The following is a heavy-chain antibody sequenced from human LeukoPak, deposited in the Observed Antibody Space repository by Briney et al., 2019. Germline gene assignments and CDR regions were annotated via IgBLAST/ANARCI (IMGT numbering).Heavy chain of an antibody. J-gene: IGHJ4*02. CDR2: IYSGGST. V-gene: IGHV3-53*01. CDR1: GFTVSSNY. CDR3: ARSIAVAGTFDY. D-gene: IGHD6-19*01. Sequence: GGSLRLSCAASGFTVSSNYMSWVRQAPGQGLEWVSVIYSGGSTYYADSVKGRFTISRDNSKNTVYLQMNSLRAEDSAVYYCARSIAVAGTFDYWGQGTLVTVSS.